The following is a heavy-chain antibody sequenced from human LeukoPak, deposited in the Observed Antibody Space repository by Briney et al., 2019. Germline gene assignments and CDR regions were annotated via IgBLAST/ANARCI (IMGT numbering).Heavy chain of an antibody. J-gene: IGHJ4*02. V-gene: IGHV3-30*02. D-gene: IGHD5-18*01. CDR2: IRYDGSNK. CDR1: GFTFSSYG. CDR3: ARDSGYSYGYSGHLDY. Sequence: GGSLRLSCAASGFTFSSYGMHWVRQAPGKGLEWVAFIRYDGSNKYYADSVKGRFTISRDNSKNTLYLQMNSLRAEDTAVYYCARDSGYSYGYSGHLDYWGQGTLVTVSS.